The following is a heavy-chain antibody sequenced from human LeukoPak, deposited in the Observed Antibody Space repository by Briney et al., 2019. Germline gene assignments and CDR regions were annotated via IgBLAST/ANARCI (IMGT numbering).Heavy chain of an antibody. D-gene: IGHD1-26*01. CDR1: GFTFSSYS. CDR3: AKAMWELPPVLLFDY. J-gene: IGHJ4*02. Sequence: GGSLRLSCAASGFTFSSYSMNWVRQAPGKGLEWVSAISGSGGSTYYADSVKGRFTISRDNSKNTLYLQMNSLRAEDTAVYYCAKAMWELPPVLLFDYWGQGTLVTVSS. V-gene: IGHV3-23*01. CDR2: ISGSGGST.